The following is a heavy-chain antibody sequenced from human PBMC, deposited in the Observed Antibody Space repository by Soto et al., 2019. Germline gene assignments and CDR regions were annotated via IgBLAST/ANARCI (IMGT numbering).Heavy chain of an antibody. CDR3: AKYDSSGWFDP. D-gene: IGHD3-22*01. CDR2: IYQSGVS. V-gene: IGHV4-38-2*01. J-gene: IGHJ5*02. Sequence: KTSETLSLTCAVSGYSISSGYYWGWIRQPPGKGLELIGYIYQSGVSYYNPSLKSRVTISVDTSKNHFSLKLSSVTAADTAVYYCAKYDSSGWFDPWGQGTLVTVSS. CDR1: GYSISSGYY.